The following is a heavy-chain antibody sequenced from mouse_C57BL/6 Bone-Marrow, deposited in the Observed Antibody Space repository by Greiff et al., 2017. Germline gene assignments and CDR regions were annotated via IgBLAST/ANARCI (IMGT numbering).Heavy chain of an antibody. CDR1: GYTFTSYG. Sequence: VQLQQSGAELARPGASVKLSCKASGYTFTSYGISWVKQRTGQGLEWIGEIYPRSGNTYYNEKFKGKATLTADTSSSTAYMELRSLTSEDSAVYFCARRLRRWYYFDYWGQGTTLTVSS. D-gene: IGHD1-2*01. CDR2: IYPRSGNT. CDR3: ARRLRRWYYFDY. V-gene: IGHV1-81*01. J-gene: IGHJ2*01.